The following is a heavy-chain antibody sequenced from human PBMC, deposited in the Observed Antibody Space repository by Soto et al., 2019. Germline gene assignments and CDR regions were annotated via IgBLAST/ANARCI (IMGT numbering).Heavy chain of an antibody. V-gene: IGHV4-4*02. J-gene: IGHJ6*02. CDR3: ARETFKAADGTYYYYGMDV. D-gene: IGHD6-13*01. CDR2: IYHSGST. CDR1: GGSISSSNW. Sequence: PSETLSLTCAVSGGSISSSNWWSWVRQPPGKGLEWIGEIYHSGSTNYNPSLKSRVTISVDKSKNQFSLKLSSVTAADTAVYYCARETFKAADGTYYYYGMDVWGPGTPVTVYS.